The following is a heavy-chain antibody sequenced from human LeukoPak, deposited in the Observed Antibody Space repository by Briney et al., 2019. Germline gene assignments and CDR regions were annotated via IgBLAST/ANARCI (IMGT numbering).Heavy chain of an antibody. CDR1: GVSISSYY. D-gene: IGHD2-2*01. CDR2: IYYSEST. J-gene: IGHJ4*02. Sequence: SETLSLTCTVSGVSISSYYWSWIRQPPGKGLEWIGYIYYSESTSYNPSLKSRVTISVDTSKNQFSLKLSSVTAADTAVYFCASIYCSSSSCYHVYWGQGTLVTVSS. CDR3: ASIYCSSSSCYHVY. V-gene: IGHV4-59*01.